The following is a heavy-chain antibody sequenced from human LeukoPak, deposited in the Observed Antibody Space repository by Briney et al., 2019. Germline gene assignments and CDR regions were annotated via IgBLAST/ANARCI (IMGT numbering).Heavy chain of an antibody. CDR2: ISISGDNT. Sequence: GGSLRLSCAASGLTLRNFAMGWVRQAPGKGLEWVSSISISGDNTHYADSVKGRFTISRDNSKNTLYLQMNSLRAEDTAVYYCVRDPILGHPDYFDSWGQGTLVIVSS. V-gene: IGHV3-23*01. J-gene: IGHJ4*02. CDR1: GLTLRNFA. CDR3: VRDPILGHPDYFDS.